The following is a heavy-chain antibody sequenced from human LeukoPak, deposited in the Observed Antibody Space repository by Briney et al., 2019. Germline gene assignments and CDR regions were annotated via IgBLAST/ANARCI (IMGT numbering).Heavy chain of an antibody. V-gene: IGHV1-2*02. CDR3: ARDTVFGVVPTPNWFDP. Sequence: ASVKVSCKASGYTFTGYYMHWVRQAPGQGLEWMGWINPNSGGTNYAQKFQGRVTMTRDTSISTAYMELSRLRSDDTAVYYCARDTVFGVVPTPNWFDPWGQRTLVTVSS. D-gene: IGHD3-3*01. CDR1: GYTFTGYY. CDR2: INPNSGGT. J-gene: IGHJ5*02.